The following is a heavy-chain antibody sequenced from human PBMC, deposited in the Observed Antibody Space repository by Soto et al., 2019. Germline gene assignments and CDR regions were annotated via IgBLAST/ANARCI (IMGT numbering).Heavy chain of an antibody. CDR2: ISYDGSNK. CDR1: GFTFSSYA. V-gene: IGHV3-30-3*01. D-gene: IGHD2-15*01. Sequence: QVQLVESGGGVVQPGRSLRLSCAASGFTFSSYAMHWVRQAPGKGLEWVTIISYDGSNKYYADSVKGRTTITRDNSKNPLYLKITSLRAHDTPVYCCANPHVVRRVLQSYFHYCGQASLITVSS. CDR3: ANPHVVRRVLQSYFHY. J-gene: IGHJ4*02.